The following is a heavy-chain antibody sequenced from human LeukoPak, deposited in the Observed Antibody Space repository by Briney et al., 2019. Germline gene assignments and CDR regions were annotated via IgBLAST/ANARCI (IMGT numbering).Heavy chain of an antibody. CDR3: AREAYYDSSGCTAEYFQH. Sequence: GASVKVSCKASGYTFTSYYMHWVRQAPGQGLEWMGIINPSGGSTSYAQKFQGRVTMTRDTSTSTVYMELSSLRSEDTAVYCCAREAYYDSSGCTAEYFQHWGQGTLVTVSS. D-gene: IGHD3-22*01. CDR1: GYTFTSYY. V-gene: IGHV1-46*01. J-gene: IGHJ1*01. CDR2: INPSGGST.